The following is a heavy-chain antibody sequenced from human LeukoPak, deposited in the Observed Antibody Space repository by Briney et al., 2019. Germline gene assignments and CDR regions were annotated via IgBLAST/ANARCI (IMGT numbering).Heavy chain of an antibody. V-gene: IGHV3-23*01. D-gene: IGHD6-13*01. J-gene: IGHJ5*02. CDR1: GFTFNNYA. CDR2: ISGSGGST. CDR3: ARDPALSPSKRLAAVHYGFDP. Sequence: QAGGSLRLSCVASGFTFNNYAMCWVRQAPGKGLEWVSRISGSGGSTYYADSVKGRFTISRDNAKNSLYLQMNSLRAEDTAVYYCARDPALSPSKRLAAVHYGFDPWGQGTLVTVSS.